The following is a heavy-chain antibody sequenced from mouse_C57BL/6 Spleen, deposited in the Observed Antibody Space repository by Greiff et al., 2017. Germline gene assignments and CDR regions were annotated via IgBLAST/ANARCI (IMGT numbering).Heavy chain of an antibody. Sequence: PVQQSGAELVRPGASVTLSCKASGYTFTDYEMHWVKQTPVHGLEWIGAIDPETGGTAYNQKFKGKAILTADKSSSTAYMELRSLTSEDSAVYYCTRSVVAPAYWGQGTTLTVSS. D-gene: IGHD1-1*01. CDR3: TRSVVAPAY. J-gene: IGHJ2*01. CDR2: IDPETGGT. CDR1: GYTFTDYE. V-gene: IGHV1-15*01.